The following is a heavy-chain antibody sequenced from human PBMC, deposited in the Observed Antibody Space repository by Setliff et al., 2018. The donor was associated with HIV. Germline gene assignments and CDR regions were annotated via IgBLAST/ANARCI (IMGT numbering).Heavy chain of an antibody. D-gene: IGHD3-3*01. V-gene: IGHV4-38-2*02. CDR3: ARGIENFWSGYIR. CDR2: MFHSGSS. CDR1: GYSISSGYY. J-gene: IGHJ4*02. Sequence: SETLSLTCNVSGYSISSGYYWGWIRQPPGKGLEWIGAMFHSGSSYLNPSLRSRVTISLDTSKNHVSLRLRSVTAADTAVYYCARGIENFWSGYIRWGQGTLVTV.